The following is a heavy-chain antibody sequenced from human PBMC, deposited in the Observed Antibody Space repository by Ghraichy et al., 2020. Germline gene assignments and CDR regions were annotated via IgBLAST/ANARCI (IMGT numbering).Heavy chain of an antibody. V-gene: IGHV4-34*01. CDR2: INHSGST. J-gene: IGHJ6*02. Sequence: NPSLTCAVYGGSFSGYYWSWIRQPPGKGLEWIGEINHSGSTNYKSSLKSRVTISEDTSKNQFSLKLSSVTAADTAVYYCARVNYNYYGMDVWGQGTTVTVSS. CDR3: ARVNYNYYGMDV. CDR1: GGSFSGYY.